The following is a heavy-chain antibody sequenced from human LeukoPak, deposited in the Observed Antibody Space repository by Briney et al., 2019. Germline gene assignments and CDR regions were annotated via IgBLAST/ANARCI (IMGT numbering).Heavy chain of an antibody. CDR2: IRYDGSNK. V-gene: IGHV3-30*02. Sequence: GGSLRLFCAASGFTFSSYGMHWVRQAPGKGLEWVAFIRYDGSNKYYADSVKGRFTISRDNSKNTLYLQMNSLRAEDTAVYYCAKDGDQLTTFDYWGQGTLVTVSS. D-gene: IGHD2-2*01. CDR1: GFTFSSYG. CDR3: AKDGDQLTTFDY. J-gene: IGHJ4*02.